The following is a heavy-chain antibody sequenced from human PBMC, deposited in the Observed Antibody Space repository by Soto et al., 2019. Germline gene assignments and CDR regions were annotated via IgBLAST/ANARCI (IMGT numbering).Heavy chain of an antibody. J-gene: IGHJ4*02. CDR3: ASSGSYWGIDY. CDR1: GYTFTSYA. CDR2: INAGNGNT. V-gene: IGHV1-3*05. D-gene: IGHD1-26*01. Sequence: QVQLVQSGAEEKKPGASVKVSCKASGYTFTSYAMHWVRQAPGQRLEWMGWINAGNGNTKYSQKFQGRVTITRDTSASIAYMELSSLRSEDTAVYYCASSGSYWGIDYWGQGTLVTGSS.